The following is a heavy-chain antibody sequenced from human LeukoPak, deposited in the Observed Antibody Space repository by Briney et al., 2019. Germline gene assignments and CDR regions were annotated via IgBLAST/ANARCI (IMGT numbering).Heavy chain of an antibody. D-gene: IGHD2-2*01. J-gene: IGHJ3*02. CDR2: IYYSGST. CDR1: GGSISSYY. V-gene: IGHV4-59*01. CDR3: SRGIVVVPAAPDAFDI. Sequence: PSETLSLTCTVSGGSISSYYWSWIRQPPGEGLEWIGYIYYSGSTNYNPSLKSRVTISVDTSKNQFSLKLSSVTAADTAVYYCSRGIVVVPAAPDAFDIWGQGTIVTVSS.